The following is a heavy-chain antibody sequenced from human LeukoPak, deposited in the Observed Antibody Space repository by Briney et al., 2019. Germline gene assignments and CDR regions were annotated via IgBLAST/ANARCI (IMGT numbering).Heavy chain of an antibody. D-gene: IGHD3-22*01. CDR3: ARASKHLHYYDSSGYSYYFDY. CDR1: GGSFSGYY. Sequence: SETLSLTCAVYGGSFSGYYWSWIRQPPGKGLEWIGEINHSGSTNYNPSLKSRVTISVDTSKNQFSLKLSSVTAADTAVYYCARASKHLHYYDSSGYSYYFDYWGQGTLVTVSS. J-gene: IGHJ4*02. CDR2: INHSGST. V-gene: IGHV4-34*01.